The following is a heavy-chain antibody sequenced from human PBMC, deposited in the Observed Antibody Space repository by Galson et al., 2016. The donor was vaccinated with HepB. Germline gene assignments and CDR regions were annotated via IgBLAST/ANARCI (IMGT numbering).Heavy chain of an antibody. D-gene: IGHD3/OR15-3a*01. CDR3: AKDPGPRTDTQPTGWFDH. CDR1: GFTFSNFA. Sequence: SLRLSCAASGFTFSNFAMSWVRQAPGKGLAWVAFISGTGSTTYYADSVRGRLTISRDNSKTTLYLQMNSLTTDDTALYYCAKDPGPRTDTQPTGWFDHWGQGTLVTVAS. V-gene: IGHV3-23*01. CDR2: ISGTGSTT. J-gene: IGHJ5*02.